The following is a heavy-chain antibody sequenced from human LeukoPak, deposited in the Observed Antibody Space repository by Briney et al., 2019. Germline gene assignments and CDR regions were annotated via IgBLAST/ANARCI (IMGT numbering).Heavy chain of an antibody. CDR3: AQGPKVPAPTYYFDY. CDR1: GFTFSRYG. CDR2: IWYDGNKK. V-gene: IGHV3-33*06. Sequence: GGSLRLSCAASGFTFSRYGMHWVRQAPGKGLEWVAVIWYDGNKKYYADSVKGRFTISRDNSKNTLYLQMNSLRAEDTAVYYCAQGPKVPAPTYYFDYWGQGTLVTVSS. D-gene: IGHD2-2*01. J-gene: IGHJ4*02.